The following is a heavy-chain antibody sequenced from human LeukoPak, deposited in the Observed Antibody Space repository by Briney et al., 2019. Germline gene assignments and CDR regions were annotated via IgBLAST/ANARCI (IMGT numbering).Heavy chain of an antibody. CDR1: GGSISSGSYY. CDR2: IYTSGST. D-gene: IGHD3-22*01. V-gene: IGHV4-61*02. J-gene: IGHJ4*02. CDR3: AIVGRYYDSSGYYSYYFDY. Sequence: SETLSLTCTVAGGSISSGSYYWSWIRQPAGNGLEWIGRIYTSGSTNYNPSLKSRVTISVDTSKNQFSLKLSSVTAADTAVYYCAIVGRYYDSSGYYSYYFDYWGQGTLVTVSS.